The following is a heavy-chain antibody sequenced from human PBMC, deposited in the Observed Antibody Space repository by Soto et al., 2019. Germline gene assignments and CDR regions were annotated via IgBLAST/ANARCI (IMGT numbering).Heavy chain of an antibody. D-gene: IGHD6-19*01. CDR2: IYPGDSDT. V-gene: IGHV5-51*01. J-gene: IGHJ4*02. CDR1: GYSFTSYW. Sequence: ESLKISCKGSGYSFTSYWIGWVRQMPGKGLEWMGIIYPGDSDTRYSPSFQGQVTISAEKSISTAYLQWSSLKASDTAMYYCARQRAVAGRNFDYWGQGNMVTVSS. CDR3: ARQRAVAGRNFDY.